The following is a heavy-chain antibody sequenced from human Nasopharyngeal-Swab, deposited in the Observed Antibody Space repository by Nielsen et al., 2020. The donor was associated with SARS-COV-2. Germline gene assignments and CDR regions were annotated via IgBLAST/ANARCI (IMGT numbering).Heavy chain of an antibody. J-gene: IGHJ4*02. CDR2: ISAYNGNT. D-gene: IGHD6-19*01. CDR3: ASAGIAVAAKNDY. Sequence: ASVKVSCKASGYTLTSYGISWVRQAPGQGLEWMGWISAYNGNTNYAQKLQGRVTMTTDTSKSTAYMELGSLRSDDTAVDYCASAGIAVAAKNDYWGQGTLVTVSS. CDR1: GYTLTSYG. V-gene: IGHV1-18*01.